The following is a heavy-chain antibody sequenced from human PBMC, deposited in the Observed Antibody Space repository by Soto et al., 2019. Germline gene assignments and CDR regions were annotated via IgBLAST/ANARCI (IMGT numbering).Heavy chain of an antibody. J-gene: IGHJ6*02. CDR3: AKLYGAAAGTDQTTYGMDV. Sequence: PGGSLRLSCAASGFTFDDYAMHWVRQAPGKGLEWVSGISWNSGSIGYADSVKGRFTISRDNAKNSLYLQMNSLRAEDTALYYCAKLYGAAAGTDQTTYGMDVWGQGTTVTVSS. CDR2: ISWNSGSI. D-gene: IGHD6-13*01. V-gene: IGHV3-9*01. CDR1: GFTFDDYA.